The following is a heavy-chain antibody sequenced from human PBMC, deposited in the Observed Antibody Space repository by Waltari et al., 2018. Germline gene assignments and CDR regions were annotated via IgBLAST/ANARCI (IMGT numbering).Heavy chain of an antibody. Sequence: EVQLLESGGGLLQPGGSLRLSCAASGLTFCSYAMSWVRQAPGTGLEGVSVIYRGGSTDYAGSVKGRFTISRENSKNTLDLQMNSLRAEDAAVYYRAKDRDGSSAFDIWGQGTMVTVSS. CDR1: GLTFCSYA. D-gene: IGHD3-10*01. V-gene: IGHV3-23*03. CDR2: IYRGGST. J-gene: IGHJ3*02. CDR3: AKDRDGSSAFDI.